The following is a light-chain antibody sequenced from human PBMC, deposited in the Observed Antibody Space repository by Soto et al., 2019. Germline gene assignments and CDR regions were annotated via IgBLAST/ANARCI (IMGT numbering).Light chain of an antibody. V-gene: IGLV2-11*01. Sequence: QSVLTQPRSVSGSPGQSVTISCTGTSSDVGGYNYVSWYQQHPGKAPKLMIYDVSKRPSGVPDRFSGSKSGNTASLTISGLQAVDEADYYCCSYAGSYVFGTGTKLTVL. CDR2: DVS. J-gene: IGLJ1*01. CDR3: CSYAGSYV. CDR1: SSDVGGYNY.